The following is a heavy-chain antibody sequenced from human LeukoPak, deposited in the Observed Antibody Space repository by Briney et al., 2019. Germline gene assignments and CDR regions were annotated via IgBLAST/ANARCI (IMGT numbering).Heavy chain of an antibody. CDR1: GFSFSSYG. D-gene: IGHD1-26*01. CDR3: AKDYLGASHTFDI. J-gene: IGHJ3*02. CDR2: ISHDGNNK. Sequence: GGSLRLSCAASGFSFSSYGMHWVRQAPGKGLEWVAFISHDGNNKHYADPVKGRVTISRDTSKNTLYLQMTSLRGEDTDVYYCAKDYLGASHTFDIWGQGTMVTVYS. V-gene: IGHV3-30*18.